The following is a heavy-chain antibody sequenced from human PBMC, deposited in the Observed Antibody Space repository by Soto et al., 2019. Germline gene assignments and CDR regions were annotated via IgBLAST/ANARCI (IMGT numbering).Heavy chain of an antibody. CDR2: IYHSGST. CDR1: GGSISSSNW. CDR3: ARGDYDYVWGSYRVAAFDI. Sequence: QVQLQESGPGLVKPSGTLSLTCAVSGGSISSSNWWSWVRQPPGKGLEWIGEIYHSGSTNYNPSLKSRVTLSVDKSKNQFSLKLRSVTAADTAVYYCARGDYDYVWGSYRVAAFDIWGQGTMVTVSS. J-gene: IGHJ3*02. V-gene: IGHV4-4*02. D-gene: IGHD3-16*02.